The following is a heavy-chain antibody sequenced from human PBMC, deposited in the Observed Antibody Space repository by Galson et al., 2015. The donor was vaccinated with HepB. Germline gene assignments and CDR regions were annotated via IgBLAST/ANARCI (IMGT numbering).Heavy chain of an antibody. J-gene: IGHJ4*02. Sequence: CAISGDSVSRNSVTWNWLRQSPSRGLEWLGRTYYRSKWSEDYAESVRGRITITPDTSRNQFSLQFTSVPPEDTAIYFCARLTGRVGGWYDYWGQGSLVTVS. CDR3: ARLTGRVGGWYDY. CDR2: TYYRSKWSE. D-gene: IGHD6-19*01. CDR1: GDSVSRNSVT. V-gene: IGHV6-1*01.